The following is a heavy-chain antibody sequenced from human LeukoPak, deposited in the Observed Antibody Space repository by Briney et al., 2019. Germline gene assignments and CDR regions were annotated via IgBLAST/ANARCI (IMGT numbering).Heavy chain of an antibody. V-gene: IGHV3-7*01. CDR3: TRDALYGDPSYYYMDV. J-gene: IGHJ6*03. CDR1: GFTFNGFW. Sequence: GGSLRLSCAASGFTFNGFWMSWVRQAPGKGLERVANIKQDGSDIYYLGFVRGRFTISRDNAMNSLYLQMNSLRAEDTAVYYCTRDALYGDPSYYYMDVWGKGTTVTVSS. D-gene: IGHD4-17*01. CDR2: IKQDGSDI.